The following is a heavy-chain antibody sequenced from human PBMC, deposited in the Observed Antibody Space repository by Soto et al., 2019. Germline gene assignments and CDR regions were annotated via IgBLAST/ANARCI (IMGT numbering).Heavy chain of an antibody. CDR2: MNPNSGNT. V-gene: IGHV1-8*01. Sequence: WASVKVSCKASGYTFTNYDINCVRQATGQVLEWMGWMNPNSGNTGYAQKLQGRVTMTRNTSMSTASMELSSLRSEDTAVYYCARGPMSCTSSSCPYFFDYWAQGTLVTVSS. CDR3: ARGPMSCTSSSCPYFFDY. CDR1: GYTFTNYD. J-gene: IGHJ4*02. D-gene: IGHD2-2*01.